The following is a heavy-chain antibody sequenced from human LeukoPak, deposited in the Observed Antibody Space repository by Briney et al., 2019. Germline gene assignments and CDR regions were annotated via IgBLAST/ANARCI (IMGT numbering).Heavy chain of an antibody. V-gene: IGHV4-34*01. D-gene: IGHD3-22*01. CDR2: INHSGGT. CDR3: ARGNAHYYDSRAHLTKLYYFDY. Sequence: SETLSLTCAVYGGSFSGYYWSWIRQPPGKGLEWIGEINHSGGTNYNPSLKSRVTISVDTSKNQFSLKLSSVTAADTAVYYCARGNAHYYDSRAHLTKLYYFDYWGQGTLVTVSS. CDR1: GGSFSGYY. J-gene: IGHJ4*02.